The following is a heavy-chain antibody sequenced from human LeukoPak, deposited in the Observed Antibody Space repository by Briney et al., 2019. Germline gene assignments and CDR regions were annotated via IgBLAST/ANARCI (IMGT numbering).Heavy chain of an antibody. CDR3: ARDLLSPTYDYGDYASYFDY. V-gene: IGHV3-21*01. CDR2: ISSSSSYI. CDR1: GFTFSSYS. D-gene: IGHD4-17*01. J-gene: IGHJ4*02. Sequence: GSLRLSCAASGFTFSSYSMNWVRQAPGKGLEWVSSISSSSSYIYYADSVKGRFTISRDNAKNSLYLQMNSLRAEDTAVYYCARDLLSPTYDYGDYASYFDYWGQGTLVTVSS.